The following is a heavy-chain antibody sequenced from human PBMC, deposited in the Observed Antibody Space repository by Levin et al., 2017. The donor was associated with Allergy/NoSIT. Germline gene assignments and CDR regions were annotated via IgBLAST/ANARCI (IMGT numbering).Heavy chain of an antibody. D-gene: IGHD1/OR15-1a*01. CDR2: IKQDGSAQ. V-gene: IGHV3-7*04. CDR1: GFTFSTYY. Sequence: SSETLSLTCAASGFTFSTYYMTWVRQAPGKGLEWVAHIKQDGSAQYYVDSVQGRFTVSRDNAKNSMYLQMNSLRAEDTAVYYCARENWINDYWGQGTLVTVYS. J-gene: IGHJ4*02. CDR3: ARENWINDY.